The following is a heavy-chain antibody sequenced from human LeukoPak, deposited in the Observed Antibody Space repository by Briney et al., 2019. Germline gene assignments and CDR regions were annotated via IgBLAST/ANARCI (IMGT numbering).Heavy chain of an antibody. J-gene: IGHJ4*02. CDR3: ARVRYDSSGYYPDY. CDR1: GASISSYY. CDR2: IYYSGST. D-gene: IGHD3-22*01. V-gene: IGHV4-59*01. Sequence: SETLSLTCTVSGASISSYYGGWFRQPPGKGLEWFGYIYYSGSTNYNPSLKSRVTISVDTSKNQFSLKLSSVTAADTAVYYCARVRYDSSGYYPDYWGQGTLVTVSS.